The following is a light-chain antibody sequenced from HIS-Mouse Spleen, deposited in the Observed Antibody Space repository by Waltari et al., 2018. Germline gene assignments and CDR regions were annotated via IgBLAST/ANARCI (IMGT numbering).Light chain of an antibody. CDR3: CSYAGSYTPWV. V-gene: IGLV2-11*01. J-gene: IGLJ3*02. CDR2: DVS. Sequence: QSALTQPRSVSGSPGQSVTISCTGTSSDVGGYNYASWYQQHPGKAPKLMIYDVSKRPSGVPDRFSGSKSGNTASLTISGLQAEDEADYYCCSYAGSYTPWVFGGGTKLTVL. CDR1: SSDVGGYNY.